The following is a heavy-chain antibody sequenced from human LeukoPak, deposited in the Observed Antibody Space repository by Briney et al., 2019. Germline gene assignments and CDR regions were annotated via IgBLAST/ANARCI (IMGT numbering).Heavy chain of an antibody. V-gene: IGHV3-30*19. Sequence: GGSLRLSCAASGFTFSSYGMHWVRQAPGKGLEWVAVISYDGSNKYYADSVKGRFTISRDNSKNTLYLQMNSLRAEDTAVYYCAREEGAPLDYWGQGTLVTVSS. J-gene: IGHJ4*02. CDR1: GFTFSSYG. D-gene: IGHD1-26*01. CDR3: AREEGAPLDY. CDR2: ISYDGSNK.